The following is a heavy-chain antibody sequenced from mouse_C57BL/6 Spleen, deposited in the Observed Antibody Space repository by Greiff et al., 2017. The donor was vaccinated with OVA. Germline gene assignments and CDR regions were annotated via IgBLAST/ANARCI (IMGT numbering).Heavy chain of an antibody. CDR1: GFSLSTSGMG. V-gene: IGHV8-12*01. CDR2: IYWDDDK. D-gene: IGHD2-4*01. CDR3: ARRAPYDYDLYAMDY. J-gene: IGHJ4*01. Sequence: QVQLQQSGPGILQSSQTLSLTCSFSGFSLSTSGMGVSWIRQPSGKGLEWLAHIYWDDDKRHNPSLKSRLTISKDTSRNQVFLKITSVDTADTATYYCARRAPYDYDLYAMDYWGQGTSVTVSS.